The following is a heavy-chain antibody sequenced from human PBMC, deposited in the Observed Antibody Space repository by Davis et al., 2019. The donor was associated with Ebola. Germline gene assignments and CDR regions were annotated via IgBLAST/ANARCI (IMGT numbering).Heavy chain of an antibody. CDR3: AGLSPLGTTVDY. D-gene: IGHD1-7*01. Sequence: PSETLSLTCTVSGGSVTSTSYSWGWVRQPPGKGLEWIANVFNGGNTFYSPSLKSRISISVGTSTNQFSLKLTSVTAADTAMYYCAGLSPLGTTVDYWGQGILVSVPS. J-gene: IGHJ4*02. CDR1: GGSVTSTSYS. V-gene: IGHV4-39*01. CDR2: VFNGGNT.